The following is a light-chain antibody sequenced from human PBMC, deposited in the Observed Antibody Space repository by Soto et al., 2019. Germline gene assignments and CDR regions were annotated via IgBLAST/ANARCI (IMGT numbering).Light chain of an antibody. CDR3: QQYNTYPVT. CDR2: DAS. CDR1: QSIPRW. V-gene: IGKV1-5*01. J-gene: IGKJ2*01. Sequence: DIQMTQSPSTLSASVGDRVTITCRASQSIPRWLAWYQQKAGKAPKVLIYDASSLDSGVPSRFSGSGSGTEFTLTISSLQPDDFATYYCQQYNTYPVTFGQGTKLEI.